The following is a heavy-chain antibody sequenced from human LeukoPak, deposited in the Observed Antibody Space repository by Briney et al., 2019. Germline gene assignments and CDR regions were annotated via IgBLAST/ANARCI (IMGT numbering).Heavy chain of an antibody. CDR3: ARRGRIAAAGRVNWFDP. CDR2: MNPNSGNT. CDR1: GYTFTSYD. Sequence: ASVTVSCKASGYTFTSYDINWVRQAPGQGLEWMGWMNPNSGNTGYAQKFQGRVTMTRNTSISTAYMELSSLRSEDTAVYYCARRGRIAAAGRVNWFDPWGQGTLVTVSS. D-gene: IGHD6-13*01. J-gene: IGHJ5*02. V-gene: IGHV1-8*01.